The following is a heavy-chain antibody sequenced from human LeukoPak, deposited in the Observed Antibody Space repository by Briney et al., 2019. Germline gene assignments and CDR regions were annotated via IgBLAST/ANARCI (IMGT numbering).Heavy chain of an antibody. CDR2: IYYSGTT. D-gene: IGHD2-15*01. CDR3: ATHPPRVCTGGSCSDY. V-gene: IGHV4-31*03. Sequence: PSQTLSLTCTVSGGSISSGGYYWSWLRQHPGKGLEWIGYIYYSGTTYYNPSLKSRVTISVDTSKNQFSLKLTSVTAADTAVYYCATHPPRVCTGGSCSDYWGQGTLVTVSS. CDR1: GGSISSGGYY. J-gene: IGHJ4*02.